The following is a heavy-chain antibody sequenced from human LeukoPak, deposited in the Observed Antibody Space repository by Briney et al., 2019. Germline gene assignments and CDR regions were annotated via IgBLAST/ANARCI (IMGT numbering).Heavy chain of an antibody. D-gene: IGHD3-16*02. Sequence: ASVKVSCKASGYTFTGYYMHWVRQAPGQGLEWMGRINPNSGGTNYAQKFQGRVTMTRDTSISTAYMELSRLRPDDTAVYYCARDQYDYVWGSYRYTPNDAFDIWGQGTMVTVSS. CDR1: GYTFTGYY. J-gene: IGHJ3*02. CDR2: INPNSGGT. CDR3: ARDQYDYVWGSYRYTPNDAFDI. V-gene: IGHV1-2*06.